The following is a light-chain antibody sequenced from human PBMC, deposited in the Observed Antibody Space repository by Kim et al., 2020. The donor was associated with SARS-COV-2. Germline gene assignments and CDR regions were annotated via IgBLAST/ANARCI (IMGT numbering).Light chain of an antibody. CDR1: QSISSY. Sequence: ASVGDRVTIPCRASQSISSYLNWYQQKPGKAPKLLIYAASSLQSGVPSRFSGSGSGTDFTLAIGSLQPEDFATYYCQQSYSTPITFGQGTRLEIK. CDR3: QQSYSTPIT. V-gene: IGKV1-39*01. CDR2: AAS. J-gene: IGKJ5*01.